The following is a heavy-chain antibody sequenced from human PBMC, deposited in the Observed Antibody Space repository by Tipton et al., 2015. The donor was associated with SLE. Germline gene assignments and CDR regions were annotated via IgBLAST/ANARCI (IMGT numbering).Heavy chain of an antibody. J-gene: IGHJ4*02. Sequence: TLSLTCTVSGGSISSGAYSWSWIRQPPGKGLEWIGYVYRRGSTYYNPSLKSRVTISVDKSKNQFSLNLTSVTAADTAVYYCARGGGDFGLKNWGQGTLVTVSS. CDR3: ARGGGDFGLKN. D-gene: IGHD3/OR15-3a*01. V-gene: IGHV4-30-2*01. CDR1: GGSISSGAYS. CDR2: VYRRGST.